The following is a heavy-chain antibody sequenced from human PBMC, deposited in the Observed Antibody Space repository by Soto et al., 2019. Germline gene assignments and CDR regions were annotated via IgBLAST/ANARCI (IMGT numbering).Heavy chain of an antibody. CDR3: AKDRGGTGWPFDH. D-gene: IGHD6-19*01. J-gene: IGHJ4*02. Sequence: GGSLRLSCTPSRFTFGNFAMSWVRQAPGKWLEWVSSISAGGATTYYADSVKGRVTMSRDNSKNTLSLQMISLRAEDSAVYYCAKDRGGTGWPFDHWGQGXLVTVYS. CDR1: RFTFGNFA. V-gene: IGHV3-23*01. CDR2: ISAGGATT.